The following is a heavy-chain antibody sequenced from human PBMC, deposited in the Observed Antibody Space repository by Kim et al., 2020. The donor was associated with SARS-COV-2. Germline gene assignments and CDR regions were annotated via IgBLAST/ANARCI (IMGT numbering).Heavy chain of an antibody. CDR1: GYTFTGYY. CDR3: ATAVGWNYVPDLDY. J-gene: IGHJ4*02. CDR2: INPNSGGT. Sequence: ASVKVSCKASGYTFTGYYMHWVRQAPGQGLEWMGWINPNSGGTNYAQKFQGRVTMTRDTSISTAYMELSRLRSDDTAVYYCATAVGWNYVPDLDYWGQGTLVTVSS. D-gene: IGHD1-7*01. V-gene: IGHV1-2*02.